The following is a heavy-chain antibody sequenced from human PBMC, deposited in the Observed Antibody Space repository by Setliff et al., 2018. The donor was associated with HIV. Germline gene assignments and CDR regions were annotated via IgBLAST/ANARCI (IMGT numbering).Heavy chain of an antibody. CDR1: GYAFTSYY. V-gene: IGHV1-46*01. CDR3: ARDGGYSSPYYFHY. CDR2: INPSGGST. J-gene: IGHJ4*02. D-gene: IGHD5-18*01. Sequence: ASVKVSCKSSGYAFTSYYMHWVRQAPGQGLEWMGVINPSGGSTNYAQKFQGRVTMTGDTSTSTVYMDLSSLRSEDTAVYYCARDGGYSSPYYFHYWGQGTLVTVSS.